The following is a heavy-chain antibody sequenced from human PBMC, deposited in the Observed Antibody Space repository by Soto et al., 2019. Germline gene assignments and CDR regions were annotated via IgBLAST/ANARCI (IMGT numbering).Heavy chain of an antibody. J-gene: IGHJ4*02. V-gene: IGHV1-18*01. CDR1: GYTFTSYG. D-gene: IGHD2-2*01. Sequence: ASVKVSCKASGYTFTSYGISWVRQAPGQGLEWMGWISAHNGNTNYAQKLQGRVTITADESTSTAYMELSSLRSEDTAVYYCARAVPLPYYFDYWGQGTLVTVSS. CDR3: ARAVPLPYYFDY. CDR2: ISAHNGNT.